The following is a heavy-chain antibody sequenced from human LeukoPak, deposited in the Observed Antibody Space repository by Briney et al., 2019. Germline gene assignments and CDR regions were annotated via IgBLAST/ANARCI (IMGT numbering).Heavy chain of an antibody. J-gene: IGHJ4*02. CDR3: AKEYIQVRGELLGADY. CDR2: IRNKANSYTT. D-gene: IGHD1-7*01. CDR1: GFTFSDHY. Sequence: GGSLRLSCAASGFTFSDHYMDWVRQAPGKGLEWVGRIRNKANSYTTEYAASVKGRFTISRDESENSVYLQMNSLKTEDTAVYYCAKEYIQVRGELLGADYWGQGTLVTVSS. V-gene: IGHV3-72*01.